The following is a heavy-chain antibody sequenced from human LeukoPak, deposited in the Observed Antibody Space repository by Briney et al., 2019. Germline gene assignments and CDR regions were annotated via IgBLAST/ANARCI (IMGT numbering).Heavy chain of an antibody. CDR2: ISYDGSNK. CDR1: GFTFSSYT. V-gene: IGHV3-30-3*01. Sequence: GGSLRLSCAASGFTFSSYTINWVRQAPGKGLEWVTLISYDGSNKYYADSVKGRFTISRDNSKNTLYLQMNSLRAEDTAVYYCAKGNPGVFDAFDIWGQGTMVTVSS. D-gene: IGHD6-13*01. J-gene: IGHJ3*02. CDR3: AKGNPGVFDAFDI.